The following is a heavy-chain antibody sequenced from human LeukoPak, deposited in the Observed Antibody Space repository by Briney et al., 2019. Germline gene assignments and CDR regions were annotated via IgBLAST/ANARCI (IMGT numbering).Heavy chain of an antibody. CDR3: AKEGEYYGSGSYDY. J-gene: IGHJ4*02. D-gene: IGHD3-10*01. CDR1: GFTFSSYA. Sequence: PGESLKISCAASGFTFSSYAMSWVRQAPGKGLEWVSAISGSGGSTYYADSVKGRFTISRDNSKNTLYLQMNSLRAEDTAVYYCAKEGEYYGSGSYDYWGQGTLVTVSS. V-gene: IGHV3-23*01. CDR2: ISGSGGST.